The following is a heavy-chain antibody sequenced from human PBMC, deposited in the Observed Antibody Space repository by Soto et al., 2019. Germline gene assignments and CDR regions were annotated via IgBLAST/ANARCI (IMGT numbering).Heavy chain of an antibody. CDR2: IDNAGTDS. V-gene: IGHV3-74*01. CDR3: ARGWFGPDV. CDR1: GFTLSGRS. D-gene: IGHD3-10*01. Sequence: EVQLVESGGGLVQPGGSLRLSCAASGFTLSGRSMYWVRQAPGKGLVWVSGIDNAGTDSTYADSVKGRFTSSRDNAKNMLYRQMNRLRVEDTAVYYCARGWFGPDVWGKGTTVTVSS. J-gene: IGHJ6*04.